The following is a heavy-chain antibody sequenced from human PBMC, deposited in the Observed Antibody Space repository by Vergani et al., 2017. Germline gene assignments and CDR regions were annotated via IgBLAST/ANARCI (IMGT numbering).Heavy chain of an antibody. V-gene: IGHV3-21*01. Sequence: EVQLVESGGGLVKPGGSLRLSCAASGFTFSSYSMNWVRQAPGKGLEWVSSISSSSSYIYYADSVKGRFTISRDNAKNSLYLQMNSLRAEDTAVYYCARDQXYDFWSGYSHAFDIWGQGTMVTVSS. D-gene: IGHD3-3*01. CDR1: GFTFSSYS. J-gene: IGHJ3*02. CDR3: ARDQXYDFWSGYSHAFDI. CDR2: ISSSSSYI.